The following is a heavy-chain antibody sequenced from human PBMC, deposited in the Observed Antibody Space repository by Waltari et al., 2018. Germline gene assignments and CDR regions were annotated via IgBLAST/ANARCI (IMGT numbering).Heavy chain of an antibody. CDR2: ISSSGSTR. CDR3: ARCGSYYKDFDY. CDR1: GFTFRSYE. D-gene: IGHD1-26*01. J-gene: IGHJ4*02. V-gene: IGHV3-48*03. Sequence: EVQLVESGGGLVQPGGSLRLSCAACGFTFRSYELTWVRQAPGKGLEWVSYISSSGSTRDYADSVKGRFTISRDNAKNSLYLQMNSLRAEDTAVYYWARCGSYYKDFDYWGQGTLVTVSS.